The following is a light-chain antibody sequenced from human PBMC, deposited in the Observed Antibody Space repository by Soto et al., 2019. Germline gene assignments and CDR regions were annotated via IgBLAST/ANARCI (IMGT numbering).Light chain of an antibody. V-gene: IGLV1-40*01. CDR2: DDN. CDR1: SSNIGAGYD. J-gene: IGLJ1*01. Sequence: VLTQPPSVSGAPGQRVTISCTGSSSNIGAGYDLHWYRQLPGTAPKLLIYDDNNRPSGVPDRFSGSKSGTSASLAISGLQAEDEADYYCQSYDSSLSGYVFGTGTKVTVL. CDR3: QSYDSSLSGYV.